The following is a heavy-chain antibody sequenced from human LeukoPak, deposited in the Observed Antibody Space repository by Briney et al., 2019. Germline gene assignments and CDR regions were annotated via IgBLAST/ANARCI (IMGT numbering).Heavy chain of an antibody. CDR1: GFTFSRYE. Sequence: GGSLRLPCAASGFTFSRYEMNWVRQAPGKGLEWVSYISSTGSTIYYADSVKGRFTISRDNAKNSLYLQMNSLRAEDTAVYYCARDALAATGTRGDYWGQGTLVTVSS. D-gene: IGHD6-13*01. CDR2: ISSTGSTI. V-gene: IGHV3-48*03. CDR3: ARDALAATGTRGDY. J-gene: IGHJ4*02.